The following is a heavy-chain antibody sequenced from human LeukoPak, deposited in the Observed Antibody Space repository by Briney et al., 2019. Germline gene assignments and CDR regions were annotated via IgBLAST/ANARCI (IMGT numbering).Heavy chain of an antibody. CDR3: AKDIGSSGSVDY. D-gene: IGHD6-19*01. CDR1: GFTFDDYA. V-gene: IGHV3-9*01. J-gene: IGHJ4*02. CDR2: ISWNSGSI. Sequence: GRSLRLSCAASGFTFDDYAMHWVRQAPGKGLEWVSGISWNSGSIGYADSVKGRFTISRDNAKNSLYLHMNSLRAEDTALYYCAKDIGSSGSVDYWGQGTLVTVSS.